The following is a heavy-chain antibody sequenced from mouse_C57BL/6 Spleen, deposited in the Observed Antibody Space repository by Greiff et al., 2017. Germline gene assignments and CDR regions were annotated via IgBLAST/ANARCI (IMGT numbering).Heavy chain of an antibody. CDR1: GYSFTGYY. Sequence: EVKLVESGPELVKPGASVKISCKASGYSFTGYYMNWVKQSPEKSLEWIGEINPSTGGTTYNQKFKAKATLTVDKSSSTAYMQLKSLTSADSAVYYCASYEYDQAWFAYWGQGTLVTVSA. CDR3: ASYEYDQAWFAY. CDR2: INPSTGGT. V-gene: IGHV1-42*01. J-gene: IGHJ3*01. D-gene: IGHD2-4*01.